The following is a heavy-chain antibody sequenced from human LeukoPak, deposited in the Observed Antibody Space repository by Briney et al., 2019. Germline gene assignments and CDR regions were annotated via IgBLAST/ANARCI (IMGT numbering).Heavy chain of an antibody. Sequence: SETLSLTCAVYGGSFSGYYWSWIRQPPGKGLEWIGEIKHSGSTNYNPSLKSRVTISVDTSKNQFSLKLSSVTAADTAVYYCATLVYINGMDVWGQGTTVTVSS. V-gene: IGHV4-34*01. CDR2: IKHSGST. D-gene: IGHD1-14*01. J-gene: IGHJ6*02. CDR1: GGSFSGYY. CDR3: ATLVYINGMDV.